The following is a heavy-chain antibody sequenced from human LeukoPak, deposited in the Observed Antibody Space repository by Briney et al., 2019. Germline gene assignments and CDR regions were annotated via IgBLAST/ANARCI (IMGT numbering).Heavy chain of an antibody. CDR3: ARAPSYYGSGRKGFDY. D-gene: IGHD3-10*01. Sequence: GGSLRLSCAASGFTFSSYGIHWVRQAPGKGLEWVAVISYDGSNKYYADSVKGRFTISRDNSKNTLYLQMNSLRAEDTAFYYCARAPSYYGSGRKGFDYWGQGTLVTVSS. J-gene: IGHJ4*02. CDR1: GFTFSSYG. V-gene: IGHV3-30*19. CDR2: ISYDGSNK.